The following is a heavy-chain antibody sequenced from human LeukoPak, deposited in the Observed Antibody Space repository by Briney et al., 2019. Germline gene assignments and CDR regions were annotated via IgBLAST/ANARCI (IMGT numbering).Heavy chain of an antibody. J-gene: IGHJ5*02. D-gene: IGHD6-19*01. CDR3: ARGTAVAGT. Sequence: ASVKVSCKASGGTFRSYAISWVRQAPGQGLEWMGGVTPIFGTTNYAQKFQGRVTITADESTSTAYMELSSLRSEDTAVYYCARGTAVAGTWGQGTLVTVSS. CDR1: GGTFRSYA. V-gene: IGHV1-69*13. CDR2: VTPIFGTT.